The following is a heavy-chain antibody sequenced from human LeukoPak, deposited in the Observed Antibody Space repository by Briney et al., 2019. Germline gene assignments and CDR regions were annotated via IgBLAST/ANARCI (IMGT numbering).Heavy chain of an antibody. V-gene: IGHV4-34*01. CDR2: INHSGST. Sequence: PSETLSLTCALYGGSFIGYYCSWIRQPPGKGLEWIGEINHSGSTNYNPSLKSRVTISVDTSKNQFSLKLSSVTAADTAVYYCTRSRYFDSHGYYPFVYWGQGTLVTVSS. CDR1: GGSFIGYY. CDR3: TRSRYFDSHGYYPFVY. D-gene: IGHD3-22*01. J-gene: IGHJ4*02.